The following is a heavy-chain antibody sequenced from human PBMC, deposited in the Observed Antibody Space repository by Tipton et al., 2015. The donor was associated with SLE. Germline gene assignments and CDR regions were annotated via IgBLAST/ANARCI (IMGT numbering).Heavy chain of an antibody. CDR1: GFTFSSYS. CDR3: AGSSGWYSYFQH. Sequence: SLRLSCAASGFTFSSYSMNWVRQAPGKGLEWVSSISSSSSYIYYADSMKGRFTISRDNAKNSLYLQMNSLRAEDTAVYYCAGSSGWYSYFQHWGQGTLVTVSP. D-gene: IGHD6-19*01. V-gene: IGHV3-21*01. J-gene: IGHJ1*01. CDR2: ISSSSSYI.